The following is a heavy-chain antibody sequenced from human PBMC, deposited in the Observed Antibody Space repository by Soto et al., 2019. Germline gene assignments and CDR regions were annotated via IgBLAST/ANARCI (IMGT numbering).Heavy chain of an antibody. Sequence: ASVKVSCKTSGYTFTDFYMHWVRQAPGQGLEWMGWINPNSGGTKYAQNFQGWVTMTRDTSISTAYMELSRLRSDETAVYYCATSRTSIAVARETEYYFDYWGQGTLVTVSS. CDR2: INPNSGGT. CDR1: GYTFTDFY. V-gene: IGHV1-2*04. D-gene: IGHD6-19*01. CDR3: ATSRTSIAVARETEYYFDY. J-gene: IGHJ4*02.